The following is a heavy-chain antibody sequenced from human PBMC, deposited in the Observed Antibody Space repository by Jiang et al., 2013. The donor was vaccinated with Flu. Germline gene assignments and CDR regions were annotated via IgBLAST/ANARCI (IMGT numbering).Heavy chain of an antibody. J-gene: IGHJ3*02. CDR1: GYTFTSYG. CDR3: AVRCGNGCIAARPRGIYAFDI. Sequence: GAEVKKPGASVKVSCKASGYTFTSYGISWVRQAPGQGLEWMGWISAYNGNTNYAQKLQGRVTMTTDTSTSTAYMELRSLRSDDTAVYYCAVRCGNGCIAARPRGIYAFDIWGQGTMVTVSS. D-gene: IGHD6-6*01. V-gene: IGHV1-18*01. CDR2: ISAYNGNT.